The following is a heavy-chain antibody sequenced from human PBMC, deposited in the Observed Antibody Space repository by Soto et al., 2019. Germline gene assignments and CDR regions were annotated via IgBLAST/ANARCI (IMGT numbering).Heavy chain of an antibody. CDR3: AIPGCSYGPAYYDYGMDV. CDR2: IDPSDSYT. V-gene: IGHV5-10-1*01. Sequence: GESLKISCKGSGYSFTSYWISWVRQMPGKGLEWMGRIDPSDSYTNYSPSFQGHVTISADKSISTAYLQWRSLKASDTAMYYCAIPGCSYGPAYYDYGMDVWGEGTTVTVS. J-gene: IGHJ6*02. CDR1: GYSFTSYW. D-gene: IGHD5-18*01.